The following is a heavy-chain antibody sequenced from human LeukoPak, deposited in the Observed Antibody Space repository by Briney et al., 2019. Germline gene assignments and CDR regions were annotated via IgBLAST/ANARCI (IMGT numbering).Heavy chain of an antibody. CDR3: ARGSRGYSSSWTPPAFDY. V-gene: IGHV4-39*07. Sequence: SETLSLTCTVSGGSASNSIYYWGWIRQPPGKGLEWIGSIYYTGSTYYNPSLKSRVIISVDTSRNQFSLKLSSVTAADTAVYYCARGSRGYSSSWTPPAFDYWGQGTLVTVSS. D-gene: IGHD6-13*01. CDR2: IYYTGST. J-gene: IGHJ4*02. CDR1: GGSASNSIYY.